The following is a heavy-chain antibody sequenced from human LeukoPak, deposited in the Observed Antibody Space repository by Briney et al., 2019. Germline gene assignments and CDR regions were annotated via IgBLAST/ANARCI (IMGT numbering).Heavy chain of an antibody. D-gene: IGHD6-19*01. J-gene: IGHJ4*02. CDR1: GGSFSGYY. Sequence: SETLSLTCAVYGGSFSGYYWSWIRQPPWKGLEWIGEINHSGSTNYNPSLKSRVTISVDTSKNQFSLKLSSVTAADTAVYYCARASGWYFDYWGQGTLVTVSS. CDR2: INHSGST. CDR3: ARASGWYFDY. V-gene: IGHV4-34*01.